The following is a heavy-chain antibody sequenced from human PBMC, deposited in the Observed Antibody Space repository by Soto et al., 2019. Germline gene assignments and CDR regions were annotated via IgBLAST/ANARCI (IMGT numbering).Heavy chain of an antibody. V-gene: IGHV4-59*08. CDR2: IYYSGST. Sequence: TSETLSLTCTVSGGSISSYYWSWIRQPPGKGLEWIGYIYYSGSTNYNPSLKSRVTISVDTSKNQFSLKLSSVTAADTAVYYCARPLRAATDYYYYYYMDVWGKGTTVTVSS. CDR3: ARPLRAATDYYYYYYMDV. D-gene: IGHD2-15*01. CDR1: GGSISSYY. J-gene: IGHJ6*03.